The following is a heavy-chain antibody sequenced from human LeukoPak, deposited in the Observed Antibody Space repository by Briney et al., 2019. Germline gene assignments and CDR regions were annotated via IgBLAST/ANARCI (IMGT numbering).Heavy chain of an antibody. D-gene: IGHD6-13*01. CDR1: GYTFTGYY. CDR2: INPSGGST. V-gene: IGHV1-46*01. CDR3: ARGCIAAAGYYYYGMDV. J-gene: IGHJ6*02. Sequence: ASVKVSCKASGYTFTGYYMHWVRQAPGQGLEWMGIINPSGGSTSYAQKFQGRVTMTRDTSTSTVYMELSSLRSEDTAVYYCARGCIAAAGYYYYGMDVWGQGTTVTVSS.